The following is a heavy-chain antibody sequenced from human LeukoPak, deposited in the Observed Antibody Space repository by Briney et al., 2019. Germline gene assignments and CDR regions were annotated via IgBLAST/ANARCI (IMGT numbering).Heavy chain of an antibody. D-gene: IGHD6-19*01. CDR2: ISGSGGST. J-gene: IGHJ4*02. CDR1: GFTFSSYG. CDR3: ARAGAVGTADY. Sequence: GGSLRLSCAASGFTFSSYGMSWVRQAPGKGLEWVSAISGSGGSTYYADSVKGRFTVSRDNAKNSLYLQMNSLRAEDTAVYYCARAGAVGTADYWGQGTLVTVSS. V-gene: IGHV3-23*01.